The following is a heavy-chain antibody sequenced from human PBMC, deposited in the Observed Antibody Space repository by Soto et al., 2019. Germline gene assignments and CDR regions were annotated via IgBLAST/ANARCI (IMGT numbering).Heavy chain of an antibody. D-gene: IGHD4-17*01. CDR2: TSYDGSIN. CDR3: VRRSTVSYYAVDV. Sequence: PGGSLRRAWAGSGFSVGSYEMHWVRQAPGKGLEWVTFTSYDGSINYYADSVKGRFTMSRDNSKNLLYLQMNSLRTEDTAVYYCVRRSTVSYYAVDVWGQGTTVTFSS. J-gene: IGHJ6*02. V-gene: IGHV3-30*04. CDR1: GFSVGSYE.